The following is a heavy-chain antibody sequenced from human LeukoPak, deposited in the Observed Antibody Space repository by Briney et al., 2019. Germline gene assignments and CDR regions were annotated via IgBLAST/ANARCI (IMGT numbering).Heavy chain of an antibody. CDR3: ARDLVPAAIPYYYMDV. V-gene: IGHV1-2*02. D-gene: IGHD2-2*01. Sequence: ASVKVSRKASGYTFTGYYMHWVRQAPGQGLEWMGWINPNSGGTNYAQKFQGRVTMTRDTSISTAYMELSRLRSDDTAVYYCARDLVPAAIPYYYMDVWGKGTTVTVSS. CDR1: GYTFTGYY. J-gene: IGHJ6*03. CDR2: INPNSGGT.